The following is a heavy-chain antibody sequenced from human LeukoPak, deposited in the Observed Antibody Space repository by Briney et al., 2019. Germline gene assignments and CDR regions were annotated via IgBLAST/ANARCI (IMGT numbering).Heavy chain of an antibody. CDR2: ISYDGSNK. D-gene: IGHD6-19*01. CDR1: GFTFSSYA. V-gene: IGHV3-30-3*01. J-gene: IGHJ4*02. CDR3: ARAMAVAGRAFDY. Sequence: GGSLRLSCAASGFTFSSYAMHWVRQAPGKGLEWVAVISYDGSNKYYADSVKGRFTISRDNSKNTLYLQMNSLRAEDTAVYYCARAMAVAGRAFDYWGQGTLVTVSS.